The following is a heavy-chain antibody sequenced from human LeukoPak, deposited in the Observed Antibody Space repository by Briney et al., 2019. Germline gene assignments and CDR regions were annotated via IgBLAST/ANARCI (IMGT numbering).Heavy chain of an antibody. J-gene: IGHJ6*02. V-gene: IGHV4-34*01. CDR2: INHSGST. CDR3: ARGRIGYCSGGSCYPAYYYYYGMDV. D-gene: IGHD2-15*01. CDR1: GGSFSGYY. Sequence: SETLSLTCAVYGGSFSGYYWSWIRQPPGKGLEWIGEINHSGSTNYNPSLESRVTISVDTSKNQFSLKLSSVTAADTAVYYCARGRIGYCSGGSCYPAYYYYYGMDVWGQGTTVTVSS.